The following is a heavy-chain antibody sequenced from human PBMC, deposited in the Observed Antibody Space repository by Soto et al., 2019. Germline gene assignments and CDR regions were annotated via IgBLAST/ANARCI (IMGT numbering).Heavy chain of an antibody. CDR1: GFTFNNHA. J-gene: IGHJ6*03. Sequence: EVQLLESGGGLAQPGGSLRLSCEVSGFTFNNHAMTWVRQAPGKGLEWVSTITASGDDTFYADSVEGRFTISRDNSKNAIRMRTTCQRVEDTAVYHCAKDGHRHIWYYYMDVWAEGTTVTVS. D-gene: IGHD3-16*01. CDR3: AKDGHRHIWYYYMDV. V-gene: IGHV3-23*01. CDR2: ITASGDDT.